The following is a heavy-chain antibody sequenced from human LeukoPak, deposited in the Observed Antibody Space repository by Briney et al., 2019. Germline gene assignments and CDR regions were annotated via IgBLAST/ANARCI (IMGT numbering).Heavy chain of an antibody. CDR1: GFTFSSYS. V-gene: IGHV3-21*01. Sequence: GGCLRLSCAASGFTFSSYSMNLVRQAPGKGLEWVSSISSSSSYIYYADSVKGRFTISRDNAKNSLYLQMNSLRAEDTAVYYCARESTIFDAFDIWGQGTMVTVSS. D-gene: IGHD3-3*01. CDR3: ARESTIFDAFDI. J-gene: IGHJ3*02. CDR2: ISSSSSYI.